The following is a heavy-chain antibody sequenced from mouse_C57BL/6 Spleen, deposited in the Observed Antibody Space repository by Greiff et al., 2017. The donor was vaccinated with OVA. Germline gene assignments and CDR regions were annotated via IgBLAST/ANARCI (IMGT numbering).Heavy chain of an antibody. V-gene: IGHV1-15*01. D-gene: IGHD1-1*01. J-gene: IGHJ2*01. Sequence: VQLQQSGAELVRPGASVTLSCKASGYTFTDYEMHWVKQTPVHGLEWIGAIDPETGGTAYNQKFKGKAILTADKSSSTAYRELRSLTSEDSAVYYCTTITTVVAPFDYWGQGTTLTVSS. CDR3: TTITTVVAPFDY. CDR2: IDPETGGT. CDR1: GYTFTDYE.